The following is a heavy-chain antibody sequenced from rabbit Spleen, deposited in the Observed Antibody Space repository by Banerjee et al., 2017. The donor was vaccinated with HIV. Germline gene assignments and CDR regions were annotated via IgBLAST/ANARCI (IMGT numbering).Heavy chain of an antibody. CDR3: ARNYVNAFDP. D-gene: IGHD1-1*01. CDR2: IDTNDGDT. Sequence: DLVESGGGLVQPGGSLKLSCKASGFDFSTYGVSWVRQAPGKGLEWIACIDTNDGDTDYANWPKGRFTISKTSSTTVTLQMTSLTAADTATYFCARNYVNAFDPWGQGTLVTVS. V-gene: IGHV1S45*01. J-gene: IGHJ2*01. CDR1: GFDFSTYG.